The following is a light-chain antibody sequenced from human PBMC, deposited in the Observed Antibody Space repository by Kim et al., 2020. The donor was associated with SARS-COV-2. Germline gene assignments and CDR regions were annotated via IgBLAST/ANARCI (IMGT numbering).Light chain of an antibody. J-gene: IGLJ3*02. V-gene: IGLV3-9*01. CDR1: NIESKK. CDR2: RDS. Sequence: SVALGQTARITGGGNNIESKKVHWNKQKPGQAPVLVIYRDSIQPSGIPERFSGSNSGNTATLTISRAQAGDEADYYCQVWDRSTLFGGGTQLTVL. CDR3: QVWDRSTL.